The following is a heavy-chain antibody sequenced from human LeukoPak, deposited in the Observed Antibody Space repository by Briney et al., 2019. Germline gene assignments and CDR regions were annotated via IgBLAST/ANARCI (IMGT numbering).Heavy chain of an antibody. CDR1: GFTFSSYA. J-gene: IGHJ4*02. D-gene: IGHD3-16*02. V-gene: IGHV3-30-3*01. CDR2: ISYDGSNK. CDR3: ARDMKPSELSEY. Sequence: GGSLRLSCAASGFTFSSYAMHWVRQAPGKGLEWVAVISYDGSNKYYADSVKGRFTISRDNAKSSLFLQMNSLRVEDTAVYYCARDMKPSELSEYWGQGTLVTVSS.